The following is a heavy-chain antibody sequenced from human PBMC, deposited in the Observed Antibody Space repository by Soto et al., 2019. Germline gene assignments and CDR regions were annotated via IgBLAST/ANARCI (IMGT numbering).Heavy chain of an antibody. CDR1: GGTFSSYA. V-gene: IGHV1-69*06. D-gene: IGHD3-3*01. CDR2: IIPIFGTA. Sequence: SVKVSCKASGGTFSSYAISWVRQAPGQGLEWMGGIIPIFGTANYAQKFQGRVTITADKSTSTAYMELSSLRSEDTAVYYCATTNKLRYYDFWSGRLDYWGPGTMVTVYS. CDR3: ATTNKLRYYDFWSGRLDY. J-gene: IGHJ4*02.